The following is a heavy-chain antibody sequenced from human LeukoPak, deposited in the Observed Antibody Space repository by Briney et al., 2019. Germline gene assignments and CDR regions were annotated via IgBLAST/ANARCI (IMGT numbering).Heavy chain of an antibody. J-gene: IGHJ4*02. CDR2: INPNSGGT. V-gene: IGHV1-2*02. D-gene: IGHD6-13*01. CDR3: ARDSSSSWPDSDY. CDR1: GYTFTGCY. Sequence: GASVKVSCKASGYTFTGCYMHWVRQAPGQGLEWMGWINPNSGGTNYAQKFQGRVTMTRDTSISTAYMELSRLRSDDTAVYYCARDSSSSWPDSDYWGQGTLVTVSS.